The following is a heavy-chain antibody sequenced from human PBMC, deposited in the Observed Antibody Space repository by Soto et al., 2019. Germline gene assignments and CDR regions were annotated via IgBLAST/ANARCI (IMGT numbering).Heavy chain of an antibody. CDR1: GGSFRGYY. CDR3: ARGRVLRYYYYCMDV. CDR2: INHSGST. Sequence: QVQLQQWGAGLLKPSETLSLTCAVYGGSFRGYYCCWIRQPPGKGLEWIGEINHSGSTNYNPSLNRRATISIDTCKNQLPLKLSSVTAADTAVYYCARGRVLRYYYYCMDVWGQGTTVTVSS. V-gene: IGHV4-34*01. J-gene: IGHJ6*02.